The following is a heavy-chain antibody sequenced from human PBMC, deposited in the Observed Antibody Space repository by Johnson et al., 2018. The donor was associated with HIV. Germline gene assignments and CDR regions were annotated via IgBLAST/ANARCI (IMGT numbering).Heavy chain of an antibody. CDR2: ISWNSGSI. D-gene: IGHD3-3*01. CDR3: AKDLGDFWSGYYFDI. CDR1: GFTFDDYA. Sequence: ESGGGVVRPGGSLRLSCAASGFTFDDYAMHWVRQAPGKGLEWVSGISWNSGSIGYADSVKGRFTISRDNAKNTLYLQMNSLSAEDTAVYYCAKDLGDFWSGYYFDIWGQGTMVTVSS. J-gene: IGHJ3*02. V-gene: IGHV3-9*01.